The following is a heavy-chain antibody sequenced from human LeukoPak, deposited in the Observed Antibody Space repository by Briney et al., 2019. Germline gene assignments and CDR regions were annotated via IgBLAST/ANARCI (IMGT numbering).Heavy chain of an antibody. D-gene: IGHD3-9*01. CDR3: ARHNDILTGYFDYYYMDV. V-gene: IGHV4-39*01. J-gene: IGHJ6*03. CDR1: GGSISSSSYY. CDR2: IYYSGST. Sequence: SETLSLTCTVSGGSISSSSYYWGWIRQPPGKGLEWIGSIYYSGSTHYNPSLKSRVTISVDTSKNQFSLKLSSVTAADTAVYYCARHNDILTGYFDYYYMDVWGKGTTVTISS.